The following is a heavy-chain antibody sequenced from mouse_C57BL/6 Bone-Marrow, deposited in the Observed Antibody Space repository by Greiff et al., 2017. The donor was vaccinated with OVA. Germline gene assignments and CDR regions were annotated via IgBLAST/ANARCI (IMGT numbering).Heavy chain of an antibody. CDR3: ARYYYGSRSLCAY. D-gene: IGHD1-1*01. CDR1: GYTFTSYW. J-gene: IGHJ3*01. V-gene: IGHV1-55*01. CDR2: IYPGSGST. Sequence: VQLQQPGAELVKPGASVKMSCKASGYTFTSYWITWVKQRPGQGLEWIGDIYPGSGSTNYNEKFKSKATLTVDTSSSTDYMQLSSLTSEDSAVYYCARYYYGSRSLCAYWGQGTLVTVSA.